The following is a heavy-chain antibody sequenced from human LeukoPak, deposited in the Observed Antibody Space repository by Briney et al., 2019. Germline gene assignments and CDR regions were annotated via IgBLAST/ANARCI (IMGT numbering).Heavy chain of an antibody. V-gene: IGHV3-23*01. CDR1: GFTFSSSA. D-gene: IGHD3-10*01. Sequence: GGSLRLSCAASGFTFSSSAMSWVRQAPGKGLEWVSAISDNGYDTFYADSVKGRFTISRDNSKNAVYLQMNSLRAEDTAVYYCAKESSRWYYCGSGSYHLYDWGQGTLVTVSS. CDR3: AKESSRWYYCGSGSYHLYD. CDR2: ISDNGYDT. J-gene: IGHJ4*02.